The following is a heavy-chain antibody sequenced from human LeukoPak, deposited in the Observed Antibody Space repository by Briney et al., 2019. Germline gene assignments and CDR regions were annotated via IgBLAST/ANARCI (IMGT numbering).Heavy chain of an antibody. CDR2: IYYSGST. CDR1: GGSISSYY. V-gene: IGHV4-59*01. J-gene: IGHJ5*02. D-gene: IGHD3-22*01. CDR3: ARGQGPSYYDSSGYRNWFDP. Sequence: NPTETLSLTCTVSGGSISSYYWSWIRQPPGKGLEWIGYIYYSGSTNYNPSLKSRVTISVDTSKNQFSLKLSSVTAADTAVYYCARGQGPSYYDSSGYRNWFDPWGQGTLVTVSS.